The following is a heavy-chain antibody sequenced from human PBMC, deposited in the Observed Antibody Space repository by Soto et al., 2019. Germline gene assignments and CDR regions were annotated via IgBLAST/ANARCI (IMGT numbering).Heavy chain of an antibody. Sequence: VPLLESGGGLVQPGGSLRLSCAASGFTPDTYVMTWVRQAPGKGLEWISAFGGSGGRTYYADSVKGRFTVSRDSPNNTLFLQINTLRAADTAVYYCATGLAGTFYYDYWGEGTVVTVSS. CDR1: GFTPDTYV. V-gene: IGHV3-23*01. J-gene: IGHJ4*02. CDR3: ATGLAGTFYYDY. CDR2: FGGSGGRT. D-gene: IGHD3-10*01.